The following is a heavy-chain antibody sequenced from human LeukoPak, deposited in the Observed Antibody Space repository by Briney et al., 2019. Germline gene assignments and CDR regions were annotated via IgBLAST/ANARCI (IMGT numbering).Heavy chain of an antibody. CDR2: IYYSGST. J-gene: IGHJ4*02. CDR1: GGSISSSSYY. D-gene: IGHD5-18*01. V-gene: IGHV4-39*01. Sequence: SETLSLTCTVSGGSISSSSYYWGWIRQPPGKGLEWIGSIYYSGSTYYNPSLKSRVTISVDTSKNQFSLKLSSVTAADTAVYYCARGTRAMVRYWGQGTLVTVSS. CDR3: ARGTRAMVRY.